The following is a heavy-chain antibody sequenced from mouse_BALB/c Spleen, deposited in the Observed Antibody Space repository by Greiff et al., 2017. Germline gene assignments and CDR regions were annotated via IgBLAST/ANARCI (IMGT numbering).Heavy chain of an antibody. D-gene: IGHD2-3*01. J-gene: IGHJ4*01. CDR2: ILPGSGST. CDR3: ARGYYPGGMDY. CDR1: GYTFSSYW. Sequence: VKVVESGAELMKPGASVKISCKATGYTFSSYWIEWVKQRPGHGLEWIGEILPGSGSTNYNEKFKGKATFTADTSSNTAYMQLSSLTSEDSAVYYCARGYYPGGMDYWGQGTSVTVSS. V-gene: IGHV1-9*01.